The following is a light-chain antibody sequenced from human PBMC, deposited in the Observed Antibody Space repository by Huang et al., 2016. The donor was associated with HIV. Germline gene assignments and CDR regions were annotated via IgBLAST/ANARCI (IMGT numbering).Light chain of an antibody. CDR1: QSVNIN. J-gene: IGKJ1*01. CDR3: QQYDTWPV. CDR2: AAS. Sequence: EIVMTQSPATLSVSPGERATLSCRASQSVNINLAWYQQQPGQAPSLLIHAASTRATGIPARFSGSGSGTEFTLTISSLQSEDFAIYYCQQYDTWPVFGQGTKVEIK. V-gene: IGKV3-15*01.